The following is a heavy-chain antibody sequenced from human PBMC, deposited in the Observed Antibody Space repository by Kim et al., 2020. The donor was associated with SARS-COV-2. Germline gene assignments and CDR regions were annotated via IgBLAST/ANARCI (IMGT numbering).Heavy chain of an antibody. V-gene: IGHV3-21*01. CDR2: YI. CDR3: ASLWGSYLDY. D-gene: IGHD3-16*01. J-gene: IGHJ4*02. Sequence: YIYYADAVKGRFTISRDNAKNSLYLQMNSLRAEDTAVYYCASLWGSYLDYWGQGTLVTVSS.